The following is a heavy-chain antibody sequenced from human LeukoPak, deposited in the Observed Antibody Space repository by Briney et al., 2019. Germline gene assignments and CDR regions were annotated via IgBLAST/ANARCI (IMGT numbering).Heavy chain of an antibody. Sequence: GESLQISCKGSGYNFTNYWIGWVRQVPGKGLEWMGIIYPGDSDTRYSPSFQGQVTISADKSISTAYLQWSSLKASDTAMYYCARHHPRGYSYGLWYWGQGTLVTVSS. CDR1: GYNFTNYW. J-gene: IGHJ4*02. CDR3: ARHHPRGYSYGLWY. D-gene: IGHD5-18*01. V-gene: IGHV5-51*01. CDR2: IYPGDSDT.